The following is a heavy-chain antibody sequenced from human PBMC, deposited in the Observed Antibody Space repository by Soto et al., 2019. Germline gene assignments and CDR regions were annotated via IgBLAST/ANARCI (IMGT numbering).Heavy chain of an antibody. D-gene: IGHD3-10*01. Sequence: QVQLQQWGAGLLKPSETLSLTCAVYGGSFSGYQWSWIRQTPGKGLEWIGGINDSGDINYNPSLKSRVTILVDSPKTQISLRLSSVTAADTAVYYCARGLILWFGELSRRGGYYYDMDVWGKGTTVTVSS. CDR1: GGSFSGYQ. J-gene: IGHJ6*03. V-gene: IGHV4-34*01. CDR3: ARGLILWFGELSRRGGYYYDMDV. CDR2: INDSGDI.